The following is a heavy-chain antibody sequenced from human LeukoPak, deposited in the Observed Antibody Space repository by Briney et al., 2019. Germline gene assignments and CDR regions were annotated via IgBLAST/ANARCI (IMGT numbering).Heavy chain of an antibody. Sequence: GGSLRLSCAASGFTFSSYAMSWVRQAPGKGLEWVANIKLGGSTKDYVDSVKGRFTISRDNAKNSLYLQMNSLRGDDTAVYYCATVAGDCSGGRCYLLRFDYWGQGTLVTVSS. V-gene: IGHV3-7*01. CDR2: IKLGGSTK. J-gene: IGHJ4*02. CDR1: GFTFSSYA. D-gene: IGHD2-15*01. CDR3: ATVAGDCSGGRCYLLRFDY.